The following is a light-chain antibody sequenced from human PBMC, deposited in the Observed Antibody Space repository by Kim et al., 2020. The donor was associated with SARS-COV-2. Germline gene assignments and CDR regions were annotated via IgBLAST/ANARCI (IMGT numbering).Light chain of an antibody. J-gene: IGLJ3*02. CDR3: AAWDDSLSGWV. V-gene: IGLV1-44*01. CDR1: SSNIGGNS. CDR2: NDN. Sequence: QSVLTQPPSASGTPGQRVTISCSGSSSNIGGNSVNWYQQLPGTAPKLLIYNDNQWPSGVPDRFSGSKSGTSASLAISGLQSEDEADYYCAAWDDSLSGWVFGGGTQLTVL.